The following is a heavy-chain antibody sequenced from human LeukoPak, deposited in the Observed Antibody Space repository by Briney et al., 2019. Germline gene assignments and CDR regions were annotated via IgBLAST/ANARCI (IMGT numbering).Heavy chain of an antibody. D-gene: IGHD1-26*01. J-gene: IGHJ4*02. CDR2: ICYSGST. Sequence: PSETLSLTCTVSGGSISSYYWSWVRQPPGKGLEWVGYICYSGSTNYNPSLKSRVTITVDTSKNQFSLKLSSVTAADTAVYYCTRVPSGSYYRGNYFDYWGQGTLVTVSS. V-gene: IGHV4-59*01. CDR3: TRVPSGSYYRGNYFDY. CDR1: GGSISSYY.